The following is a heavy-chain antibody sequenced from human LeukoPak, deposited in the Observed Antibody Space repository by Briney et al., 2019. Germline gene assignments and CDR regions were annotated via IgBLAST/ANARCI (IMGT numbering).Heavy chain of an antibody. CDR3: AKDPSEPDYGGNTDY. CDR2: ISGSGGST. Sequence: GGSLRLSCAASGFTFNNYAMSWVRQAPGKGLEWVSAISGSGGSTYYADSVKGRFTISRDNSKNTLYLQMNSLRAEDTAVYYCAKDPSEPDYGGNTDYWGQGTLVTVS. V-gene: IGHV3-23*01. J-gene: IGHJ4*02. D-gene: IGHD4-23*01. CDR1: GFTFNNYA.